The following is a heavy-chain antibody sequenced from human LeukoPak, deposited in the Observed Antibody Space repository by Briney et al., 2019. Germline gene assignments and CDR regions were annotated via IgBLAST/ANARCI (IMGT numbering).Heavy chain of an antibody. V-gene: IGHV1-2*02. D-gene: IGHD6-19*01. J-gene: IGHJ3*02. CDR3: AKDFRDQWLVNAFHI. CDR2: INPNSGGT. Sequence: ASVKVSCKASGYTFTDYYIHWVRQAPGQGLEWMGLINPNSGGTNYAQNFQGRVTMTRDTSISTAYMELRSLEYDDTAVYYCAKDFRDQWLVNAFHIWGQGTMVTVSS. CDR1: GYTFTDYY.